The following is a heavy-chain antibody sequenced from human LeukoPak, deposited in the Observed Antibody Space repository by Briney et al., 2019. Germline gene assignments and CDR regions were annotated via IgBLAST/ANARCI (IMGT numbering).Heavy chain of an antibody. CDR3: ARVAGLYYDSSGPFDY. CDR1: GYTFTGYY. CDR2: INPNSGGT. Sequence: ASVKVSCKASGYTFTGYYMHWVRQAPGQGLEWMGWINPNSGGTNYAQKLQGRVTMTTDTSTSTAYMELRSLRSDDTAVYYCARVAGLYYDSSGPFDYWGQGTLVTVSS. V-gene: IGHV1-2*02. D-gene: IGHD3-22*01. J-gene: IGHJ4*02.